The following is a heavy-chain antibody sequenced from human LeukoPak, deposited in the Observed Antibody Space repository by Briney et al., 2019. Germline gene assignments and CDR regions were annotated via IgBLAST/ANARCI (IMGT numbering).Heavy chain of an antibody. D-gene: IGHD1-14*01. J-gene: IGHJ4*02. CDR1: GFTFSNYW. CDR3: ARGQITYEDNDY. CDR2: IKQDGSEK. Sequence: GGSLRLSCAASGFTFSNYWMSWVRQAPGKGLEWVANIKQDGSEKYYVDSVKGRFTISRDNAKNSLYLQMNSLRAEDTAVYYCARGQITYEDNDYWGQGTLVTVSS. V-gene: IGHV3-7*01.